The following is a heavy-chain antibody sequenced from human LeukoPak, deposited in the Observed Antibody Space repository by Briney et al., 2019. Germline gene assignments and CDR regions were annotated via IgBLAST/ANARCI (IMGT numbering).Heavy chain of an antibody. J-gene: IGHJ4*02. Sequence: GGSLRLSCAASGFTFSSYAMSWVRQAPGKGLEWVSAISGSGGSTYYADSVKGRFTISRDNSKNTLYLQMNSLRAEDTAVYCCAKDPEDGGRFDYWGQGTLVTVSS. CDR2: ISGSGGST. CDR1: GFTFSSYA. CDR3: AKDPEDGGRFDY. D-gene: IGHD3-10*01. V-gene: IGHV3-23*01.